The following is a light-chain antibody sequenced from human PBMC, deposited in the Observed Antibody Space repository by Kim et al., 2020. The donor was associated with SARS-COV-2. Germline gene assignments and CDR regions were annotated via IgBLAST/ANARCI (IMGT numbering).Light chain of an antibody. V-gene: IGLV1-44*01. CDR1: SSNIGSNT. Sequence: QSVLTQPPSASGTPGQRVTISCSGSSSNIGSNTVNWYQQLPGTAPKLLIYSTNLRPSGVPDRFSGSKSGSSASLAISGLQSEDEGDFYCAAWDDSLNGVVFGGGTQLTVL. CDR3: AAWDDSLNGVV. J-gene: IGLJ2*01. CDR2: STN.